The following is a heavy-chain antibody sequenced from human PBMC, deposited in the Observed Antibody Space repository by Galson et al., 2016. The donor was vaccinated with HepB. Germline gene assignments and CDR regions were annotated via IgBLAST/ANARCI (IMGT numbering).Heavy chain of an antibody. V-gene: IGHV4-34*01. J-gene: IGHJ4*02. Sequence: ETLSLTCAVKGGTLTGYYWSWIRQAPGRGLEWIGDIGHVGDTTYNSSLESRVTISVDTSKSQFSLNLRSLIAADTALYYCARGRGGLWRSDYFDFWGQGSLVTVSS. CDR3: ARGRGGLWRSDYFDF. CDR2: IGHVGDT. CDR1: GGTLTGYY. D-gene: IGHD3-10*01.